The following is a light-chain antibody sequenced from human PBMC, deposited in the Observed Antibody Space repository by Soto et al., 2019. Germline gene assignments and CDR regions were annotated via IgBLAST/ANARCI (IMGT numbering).Light chain of an antibody. Sequence: ETVMTQSPATLSVSPGDRATLSCSASQSVSYNLAWYQQKPGQAPRLLIYDASTRTTGIPARFSGSASGTEFTLTISSLLYEDFAVYYCQQYNNSPLTFGGGTKVEMK. J-gene: IGKJ4*01. CDR1: QSVSYN. CDR2: DAS. CDR3: QQYNNSPLT. V-gene: IGKV3D-15*01.